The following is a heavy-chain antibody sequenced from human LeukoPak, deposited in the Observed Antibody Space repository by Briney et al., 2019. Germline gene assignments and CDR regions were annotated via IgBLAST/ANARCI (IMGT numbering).Heavy chain of an antibody. D-gene: IGHD5-24*01. CDR1: GFTFSSYA. Sequence: GGSLRLSCAASGFTFSSYAMSWVRQAPGKGLEWVSAISGSGGSTYYADSVKGRFTISRDNAKNSLYLQMNSLRAEDTALYYCAKDIGEMATIYAFDYWGQGTLVTVSS. V-gene: IGHV3-23*01. J-gene: IGHJ4*02. CDR3: AKDIGEMATIYAFDY. CDR2: ISGSGGST.